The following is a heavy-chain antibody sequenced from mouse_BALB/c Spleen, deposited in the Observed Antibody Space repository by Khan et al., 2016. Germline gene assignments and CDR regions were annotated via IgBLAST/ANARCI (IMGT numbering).Heavy chain of an antibody. CDR1: GYSITSDYA. CDR3: ATTVVAPRFAY. CDR2: ISYSGST. D-gene: IGHD1-1*01. V-gene: IGHV3-2*02. Sequence: EVQLQESGPGLVKPSQSLSLTCTVTGYSITSDYAWNWIRQFPGNKLEWMGYISYSGSTSYNPSLKSRISITRDKSKNKFFLQLNSVTTEDTATYYCATTVVAPRFAYWGQGTLVTVSA. J-gene: IGHJ3*01.